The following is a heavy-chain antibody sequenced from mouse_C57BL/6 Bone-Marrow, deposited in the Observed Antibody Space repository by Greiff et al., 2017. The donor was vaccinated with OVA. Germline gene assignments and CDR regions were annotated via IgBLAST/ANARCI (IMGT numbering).Heavy chain of an antibody. D-gene: IGHD1-1*01. Sequence: EVQLVESGPGMVKPSQSLSLTCTVTGYSITSGYDWHWIRHFPGNKLEWMGYISYSGSTNYNPSLKSRISITHDTSKNHFFLKLNSVTTEDTATYYCARGHYGSSYGYFDVWGTGTTVTVSS. V-gene: IGHV3-1*01. J-gene: IGHJ1*03. CDR1: GYSITSGYD. CDR2: ISYSGST. CDR3: ARGHYGSSYGYFDV.